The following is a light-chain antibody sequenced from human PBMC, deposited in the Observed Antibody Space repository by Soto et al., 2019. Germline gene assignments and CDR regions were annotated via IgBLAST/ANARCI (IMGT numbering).Light chain of an antibody. V-gene: IGKV3-20*01. CDR3: QQFGSSPT. CDR2: GAS. Sequence: EIVLTQSPGTLSLSPGERATLSCRASQSVSSTNLAWYQQRPGQAPRLLIYGASSRATGIPDRFSGSGSGTDFTLTISRLDPEDFALYYCQQFGSSPTFGQGTKVEIK. J-gene: IGKJ1*01. CDR1: QSVSSTN.